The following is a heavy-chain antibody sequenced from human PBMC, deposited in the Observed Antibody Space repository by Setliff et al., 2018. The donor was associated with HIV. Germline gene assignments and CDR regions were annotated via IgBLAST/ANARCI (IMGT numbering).Heavy chain of an antibody. V-gene: IGHV4-39*01. D-gene: IGHD3-3*01. CDR1: GGFSISNTDY. CDR2: IHFSGTT. J-gene: IGHJ4*02. Sequence: SETLSLTCTVSGGFSISNTDYWGWIRQSPGKGREWIGNIHFSGTTYYNPSLKSRVTMFVATSKQQFFLSLASVTAADTALYYCARPSLGIGGGSIFDLWGQGLLVTVS. CDR3: ARPSLGIGGGSIFDL.